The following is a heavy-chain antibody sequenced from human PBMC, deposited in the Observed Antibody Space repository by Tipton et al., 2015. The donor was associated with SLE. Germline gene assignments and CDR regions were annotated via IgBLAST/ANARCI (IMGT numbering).Heavy chain of an antibody. CDR2: IYSSGST. CDR1: GRYFIGSY. D-gene: IGHD2-15*01. CDR3: ARDREGCSGGGCYPHWYFDL. V-gene: IGHV4-34*01. Sequence: TLSLTCAVYGRYFIGSYWGWIRQPPGKGLQWIGSIYSSGSTYYNPSLKSRVTISVDTSKNQFSLKLSSVTAADTAVYYCARDREGCSGGGCYPHWYFDLWGRGTLVTVSS. J-gene: IGHJ2*01.